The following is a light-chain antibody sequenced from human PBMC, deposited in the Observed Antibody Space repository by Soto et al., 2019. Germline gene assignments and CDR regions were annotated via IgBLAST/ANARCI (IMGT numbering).Light chain of an antibody. J-gene: IGKJ1*01. V-gene: IGKV1D-8*01. CDR2: AAS. Sequence: VIWMTQSPSLLSASIGDRGTISCRVSQGISINLAWYRQRPGKAPDXLIYAASTLQSGVPSRFSGSGYGTDFNLTISFLQSEDFATYYCQQYHAFPWTFGQGTKVDIK. CDR1: QGISIN. CDR3: QQYHAFPWT.